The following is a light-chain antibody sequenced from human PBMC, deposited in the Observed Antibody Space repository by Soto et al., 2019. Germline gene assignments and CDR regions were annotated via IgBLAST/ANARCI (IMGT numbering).Light chain of an antibody. CDR1: QSVSIN. CDR3: QQRTTWPPVT. J-gene: IGKJ5*01. V-gene: IGKV3-11*01. Sequence: RELTEAPATVTVSRRERAYLSCSASQSVSINLAWYQQKPGQAPRLLIYGASNRATGIPARFSGSGSGADFTLTISSLEPEDFAIYYCQQRTTWPPVTFGQGTRLEIK. CDR2: GAS.